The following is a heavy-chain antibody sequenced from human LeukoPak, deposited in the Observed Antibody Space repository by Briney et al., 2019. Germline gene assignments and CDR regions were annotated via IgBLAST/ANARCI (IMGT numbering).Heavy chain of an antibody. D-gene: IGHD3-10*01. CDR3: ARDGGSGSYGD. CDR2: ISSSGSTI. CDR1: GFTFSSYE. J-gene: IGHJ4*02. Sequence: PGGSLRLSCAASGFTFSSYEMNWVRQAPGKGLEWVSYISSSGSTICYADSVKGRFTISRDNAKNSLYLQMNSLRAEDTAVYYCARDGGSGSYGDWGQGTLVTVSS. V-gene: IGHV3-48*03.